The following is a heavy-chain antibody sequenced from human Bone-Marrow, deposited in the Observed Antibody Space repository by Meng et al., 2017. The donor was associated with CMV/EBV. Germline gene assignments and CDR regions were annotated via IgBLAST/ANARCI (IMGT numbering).Heavy chain of an antibody. V-gene: IGHV3-30*04. J-gene: IGHJ6*02. CDR1: GFTFSSYA. CDR3: ARDRNDFWSGYSYSYYYYGMDV. Sequence: GGSLRLSCAASGFTFSSYAMHWVRQAPGKGLEWVAVISYDGSNKYYADSVKGRFTISRDNSKNTLYLQMNSLRAEDTAVYYCARDRNDFWSGYSYSYYYYGMDVWGQGTTVTVSS. CDR2: ISYDGSNK. D-gene: IGHD3-3*01.